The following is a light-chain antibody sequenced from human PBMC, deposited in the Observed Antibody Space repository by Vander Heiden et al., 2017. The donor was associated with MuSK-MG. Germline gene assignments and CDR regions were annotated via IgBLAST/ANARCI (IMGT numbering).Light chain of an antibody. CDR2: VKN. V-gene: IGLV3-19*01. J-gene: IGLJ2*01. CDR1: SLRSYY. CDR3: NSQDSSGNFVV. Sequence: SSELTQDPAVSLALGQTVRITCQGDSLRSYYASWYQQKPGQAPVLVIYVKNNRPSGIPDRFSGSSSGNTASSTTTGAQAEEEADYYCNSQDSSGNFVVFGGGTKLTVL.